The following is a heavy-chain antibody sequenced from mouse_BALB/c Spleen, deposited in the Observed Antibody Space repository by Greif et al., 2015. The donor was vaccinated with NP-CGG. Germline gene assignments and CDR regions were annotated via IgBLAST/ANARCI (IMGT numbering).Heavy chain of an antibody. Sequence: QVQLQQSGTELVRPGTSVKVSCKASGYAFTNYLIEWIKQRPGQGLEWIGVLNPGSGGTNHSEKFKGKATLTADYSSSTAYLQLSSLTSDDSAVYFCAREGDYGFAYWGQGTLVTVSA. J-gene: IGHJ3*01. V-gene: IGHV1-54*01. CDR3: AREGDYGFAY. CDR1: GYAFTNYL. D-gene: IGHD2-4*01. CDR2: LNPGSGGT.